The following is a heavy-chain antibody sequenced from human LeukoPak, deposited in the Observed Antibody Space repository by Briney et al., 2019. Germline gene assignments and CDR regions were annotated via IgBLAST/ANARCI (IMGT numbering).Heavy chain of an antibody. CDR3: ARFGQSDYYDSSGTDY. D-gene: IGHD3-22*01. V-gene: IGHV1-46*01. CDR1: GYTFTSYY. CDR2: INPSGGST. Sequence: ASVKVSCKASGYTFTSYYMHWVRQAPGQGLEWMGIINPSGGSTSYAQKFQGRVTMTRDTSTSTVYMELSSLRSEDTAVYYCARFGQSDYYDSSGTDYWGQGTLVTVSS. J-gene: IGHJ4*02.